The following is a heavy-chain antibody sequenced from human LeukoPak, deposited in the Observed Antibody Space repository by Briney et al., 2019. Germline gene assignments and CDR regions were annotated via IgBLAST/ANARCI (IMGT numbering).Heavy chain of an antibody. Sequence: PWETLSLTYAVYGGSFSGYYWSWIRQPPGKGLVWIGEINHSVSTNYNPSLKSRVTISVDTYKNQFSLKMRSVTATDTAVYYCASHNYYYGSGTIDYWGQGTLVTVSS. D-gene: IGHD3-10*01. CDR2: INHSVST. CDR1: GGSFSGYY. V-gene: IGHV4-34*01. J-gene: IGHJ4*02. CDR3: ASHNYYYGSGTIDY.